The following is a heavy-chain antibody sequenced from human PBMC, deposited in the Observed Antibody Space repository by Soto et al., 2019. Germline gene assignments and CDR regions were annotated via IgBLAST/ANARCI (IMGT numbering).Heavy chain of an antibody. Sequence: ASVKVSCRASGYTFHNYGVNWVRQAPGHGLEWMGRISAYNYNTHYAQNFEGRVTMTTDTSTSTAYMELRSLRSDDTAIYYCARITGVFRLVLDYFGQGTQVAFSS. V-gene: IGHV1-18*01. D-gene: IGHD3-16*01. CDR3: ARITGVFRLVLDY. CDR1: GYTFHNYG. J-gene: IGHJ4*02. CDR2: ISAYNYNT.